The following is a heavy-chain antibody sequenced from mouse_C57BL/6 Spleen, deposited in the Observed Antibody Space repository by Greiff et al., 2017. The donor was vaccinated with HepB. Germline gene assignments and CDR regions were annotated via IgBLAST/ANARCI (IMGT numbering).Heavy chain of an antibody. CDR2: IRSKSNNYAT. CDR1: GFSFNTYA. J-gene: IGHJ1*03. Sequence: EVQRVESGGGLVQPKGSLKLSCAASGFSFNTYAMNWVRQAPGKGLEWVARIRSKSNNYATYYADSVKDRFTISRDDSESMLYLQMNNLKTEDTAMYYCVRTPYDYHWYFDVWGTGTTVTVSS. V-gene: IGHV10-1*01. D-gene: IGHD2-4*01. CDR3: VRTPYDYHWYFDV.